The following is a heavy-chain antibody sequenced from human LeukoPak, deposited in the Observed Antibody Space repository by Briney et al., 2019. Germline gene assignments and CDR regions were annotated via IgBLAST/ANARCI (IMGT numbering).Heavy chain of an antibody. CDR1: GFTFSSYS. D-gene: IGHD1-26*01. CDR3: ARQWELLYLDY. J-gene: IGHJ4*02. V-gene: IGHV3-48*04. Sequence: GGSLRLSCAASGFTFSSYSMNWVRQAPGKGLEWVSYISSSSSTIYYADSVKGRFTISRDNAKNSLYLQMNSLRAEDTAVYYCARQWELLYLDYWGQGTLVTVSS. CDR2: ISSSSSTI.